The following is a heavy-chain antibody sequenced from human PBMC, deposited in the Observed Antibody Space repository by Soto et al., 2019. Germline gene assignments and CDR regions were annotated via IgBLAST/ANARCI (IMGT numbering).Heavy chain of an antibody. Sequence: ASVKVSCKASGYTFTGYYMHWVRQAPGQGLEWMGWINPNSGGTNYAQKFQGWVTMTRDTSISTAYMELSRLRSDDTAVYYCARDRLVVDTAMVKQPPNYYYYGMDVWGQGTTVTVSS. D-gene: IGHD5-18*01. CDR1: GYTFTGYY. J-gene: IGHJ6*02. V-gene: IGHV1-2*04. CDR2: INPNSGGT. CDR3: ARDRLVVDTAMVKQPPNYYYYGMDV.